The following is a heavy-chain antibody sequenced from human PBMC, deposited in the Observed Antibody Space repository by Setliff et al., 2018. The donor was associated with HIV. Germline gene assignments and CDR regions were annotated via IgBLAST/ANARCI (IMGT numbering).Heavy chain of an antibody. CDR2: VYTTGGT. Sequence: SETLSLTCTVSGGSISSGIYYWIWIRQPAGKGLEWIGHVYTTGGTNYNPSLESRLTISVDTSRNQFSLRLSSVTAADTAVYYCARWGAGYNSYDSWGQGSLVTVSS. V-gene: IGHV4-61*09. D-gene: IGHD5-12*01. CDR3: ARWGAGYNSYDS. CDR1: GGSISSGIYY. J-gene: IGHJ4*02.